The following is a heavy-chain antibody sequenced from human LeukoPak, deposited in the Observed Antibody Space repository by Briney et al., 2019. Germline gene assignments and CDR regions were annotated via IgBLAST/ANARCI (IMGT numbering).Heavy chain of an antibody. V-gene: IGHV4-34*01. D-gene: IGHD2-15*01. CDR3: AREISGSLAATQEYYYYYMDV. CDR2: INHSGSP. J-gene: IGHJ6*03. CDR1: GGSFSGYY. Sequence: SETLSLTCAVYGGSFSGYYSSWIRQPPGKGLEWIGEINHSGSPNYNPSLKSRVTISVDKSKNQFSLKLSSVTAADTAVYYCAREISGSLAATQEYYYYYMDVWGKGTTVTVSS.